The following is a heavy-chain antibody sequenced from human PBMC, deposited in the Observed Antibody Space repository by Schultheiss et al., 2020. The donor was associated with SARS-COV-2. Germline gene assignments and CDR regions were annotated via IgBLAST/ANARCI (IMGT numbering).Heavy chain of an antibody. CDR3: AGQGAYVSPKYGMDV. J-gene: IGHJ6*02. CDR2: IYTSGST. Sequence: SETLSLTCTVSGGSISSYYWSWIRQPAGKGLEWIGRIYTSGSTNYNPSLKSRVTISIDTSKNQFSLCLSSVTATDTAVYYCAGQGAYVSPKYGMDVWGQGTTVTAP. V-gene: IGHV4-4*07. CDR1: GGSISSYY. D-gene: IGHD3-16*01.